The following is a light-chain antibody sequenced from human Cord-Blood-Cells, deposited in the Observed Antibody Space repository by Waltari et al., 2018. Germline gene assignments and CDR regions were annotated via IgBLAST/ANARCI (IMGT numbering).Light chain of an antibody. CDR3: QQYGSSFT. J-gene: IGKJ3*01. CDR2: GAS. V-gene: IGKV3-20*01. Sequence: EIVLTQSPGTLSLSPGERVTLSCRASQSVSSSYLAWYQQKPGQAPRLLIYGASSRATGIPYRFSGSGSGTDFTLTISRLEPEDFAVYYCQQYGSSFTFGPGTKVDIK. CDR1: QSVSSSY.